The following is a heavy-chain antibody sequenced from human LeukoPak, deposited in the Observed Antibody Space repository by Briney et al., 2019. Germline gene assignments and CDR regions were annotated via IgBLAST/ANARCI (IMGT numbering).Heavy chain of an antibody. D-gene: IGHD6-6*01. CDR1: GYTFTSYG. CDR2: ISAYNGNT. Sequence: ASVKVSCKASGYTFTSYGISWVRQAPGQGLEWMGWISAYNGNTNYAQKLQGRVTMTTDTSTSTAYMELRSLRSEDTAMYYCARDDILAAGPRFDYWGQGTLVTVSS. CDR3: ARDDILAAGPRFDY. J-gene: IGHJ4*02. V-gene: IGHV1-18*01.